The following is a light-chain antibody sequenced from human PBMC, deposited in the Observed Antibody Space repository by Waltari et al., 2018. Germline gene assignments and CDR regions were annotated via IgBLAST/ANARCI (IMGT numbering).Light chain of an antibody. CDR3: SSHTTIASHVI. CDR1: SSDIGGYTY. J-gene: IGLJ2*01. CDR2: EVS. Sequence: QSALTQPASVSGSPGQSITISCTGTSSDIGGYTYVPWYQQPPGKAPKLMIYEVSNRPSGVSNRFSGSKSGNTASLTVSGLQAEDEADYYCSSHTTIASHVIFGGGTKVTVL. V-gene: IGLV2-14*01.